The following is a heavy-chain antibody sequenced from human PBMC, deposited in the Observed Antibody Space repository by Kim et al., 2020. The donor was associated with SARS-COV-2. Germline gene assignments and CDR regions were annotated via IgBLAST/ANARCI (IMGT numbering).Heavy chain of an antibody. CDR3: AKDWDDSSGYIFDY. D-gene: IGHD3-22*01. Sequence: GGSLRLSCAASGFTFSSYAMSWVLQAPGKGLEWVSAISGSGGSTYYADSVKGRFTISRDNSKNTLYLQMNSLRAEDTAVYYCAKDWDDSSGYIFDYWGQGTLVTVSS. J-gene: IGHJ4*02. V-gene: IGHV3-23*01. CDR2: ISGSGGST. CDR1: GFTFSSYA.